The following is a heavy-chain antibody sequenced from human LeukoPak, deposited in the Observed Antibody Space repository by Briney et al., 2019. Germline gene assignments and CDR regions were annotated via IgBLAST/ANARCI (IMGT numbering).Heavy chain of an antibody. D-gene: IGHD5-24*01. CDR1: GFTLSIYG. Sequence: PGGSLRLSCAASGFTLSIYGTHWVRQAPGKGLEWVAVIGSDGKTTYYADSVKGRFTISRDNSKNTLYLQMNSLRTEDTAVYYCARWEIRRDGPQNDYWGQGTLVTVSS. CDR3: ARWEIRRDGPQNDY. J-gene: IGHJ4*02. V-gene: IGHV3-30*03. CDR2: IGSDGKTT.